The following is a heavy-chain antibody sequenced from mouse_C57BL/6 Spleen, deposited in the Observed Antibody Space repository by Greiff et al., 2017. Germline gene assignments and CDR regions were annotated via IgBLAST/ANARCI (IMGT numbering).Heavy chain of an antibody. D-gene: IGHD2-3*01. CDR2: IDPSDSET. CDR1: GYTFTSYW. Sequence: QVQLQQPGAELVRPGSSVKLSCKASGYTFTSYWMHWVKQRPIQGLEWIGNIDPSDSETHYNQKFKDKATLTVDKSSSTAYMQLSSLTSEDSAVYYCARGDDGYYYYAMDYWGQGTSVTVSS. J-gene: IGHJ4*01. V-gene: IGHV1-52*01. CDR3: ARGDDGYYYYAMDY.